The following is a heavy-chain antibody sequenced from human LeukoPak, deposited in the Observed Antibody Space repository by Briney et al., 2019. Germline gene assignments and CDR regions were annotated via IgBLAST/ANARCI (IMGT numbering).Heavy chain of an antibody. CDR3: ATRSRKSILEWLPLDY. CDR1: GYTFTSYD. J-gene: IGHJ4*02. Sequence: ASVKVSCKASGYTFTSYDINWVRQATGQGLEWMGWMNPNSGNTGYAQKFQGRVTMTRNTSISTAYMELSSLRSEDTAVYYCATRSRKSILEWLPLDYWGQGTLVTVSS. D-gene: IGHD3-3*01. CDR2: MNPNSGNT. V-gene: IGHV1-8*01.